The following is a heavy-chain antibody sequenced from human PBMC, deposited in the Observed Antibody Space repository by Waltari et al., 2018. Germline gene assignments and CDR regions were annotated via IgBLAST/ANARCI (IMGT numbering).Heavy chain of an antibody. CDR2: ISDDGGST. D-gene: IGHD2-21*02. J-gene: IGHJ4*02. CDR3: VRRHDSGGFYGL. V-gene: IGHV3-74*01. CDR1: GFIFSSSW. Sequence: EVQLVESGGGLVQPGGSLRLSCAASGFIFSSSWMPWVRQAPGKGLVWVSRISDDGGSTNYADSVKGRFTISRDNTKNTLYLQMNSLNDEDTALYYCVRRHDSGGFYGLWGQGTLVTVSS.